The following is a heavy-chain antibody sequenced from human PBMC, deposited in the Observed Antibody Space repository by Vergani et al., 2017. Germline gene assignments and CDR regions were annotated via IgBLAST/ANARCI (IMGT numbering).Heavy chain of an antibody. V-gene: IGHV4-34*01. CDR2: INHSGST. J-gene: IGHJ4*02. CDR1: GGSFSGYY. Sequence: QVQLQQWGAGLLKPSETLSLTCAVYGGSFSGYYWSWIRQPPGKGLEWIGEINHSGSTNYNPSLKRRVTIAVDTSKNQFSLKLRSVTAADTAVDYCAKDILAAAGEFDYWGQGTLVSVTS. CDR3: AKDILAAAGEFDY. D-gene: IGHD6-13*01.